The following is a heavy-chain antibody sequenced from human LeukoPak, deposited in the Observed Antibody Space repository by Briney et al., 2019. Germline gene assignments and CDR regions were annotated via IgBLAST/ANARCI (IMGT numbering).Heavy chain of an antibody. CDR2: INHSGST. D-gene: IGHD1-20*01. CDR3: ASRGYLTGFDY. V-gene: IGHV4-34*01. CDR1: GGSFSGYY. Sequence: PSETLSLTCAVYGGSFSGYYWSWIRQPPGKGLEWIGEINHSGSTNYNPSLKSRVTISVDTSKNQFSLKLSSVTAADTAVYYCASRGYLTGFDYWGQGTLVTVSS. J-gene: IGHJ4*02.